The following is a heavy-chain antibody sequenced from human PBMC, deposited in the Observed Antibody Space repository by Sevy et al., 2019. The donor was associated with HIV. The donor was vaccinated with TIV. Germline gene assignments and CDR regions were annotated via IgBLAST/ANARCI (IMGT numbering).Heavy chain of an antibody. CDR3: ASFANAADTQDY. Sequence: ASVKVSCKASGYNFTDYYMHWVRQAPGQGLEWMGWINPNSGDTNYAQKFQDRVTMTRDTSISTAYMELGRLGSDDTAVFYCASFANAADTQDYWGQGTLVTVSS. CDR2: INPNSGDT. J-gene: IGHJ4*02. V-gene: IGHV1-2*02. CDR1: GYNFTDYY. D-gene: IGHD3-16*01.